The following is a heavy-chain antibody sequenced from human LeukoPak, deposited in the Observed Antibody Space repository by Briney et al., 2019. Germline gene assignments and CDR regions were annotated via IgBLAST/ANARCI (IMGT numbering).Heavy chain of an antibody. Sequence: PSETLSLTCAVYGGSFSGYYWSWIRQPPGKGLEWIGEINHSGSTNYNPSLTSRVTLSVDTSKNQFSLKLSSVTAADTAVYYCAREQSVLMVYAAPFDPWGQGTLVTVSS. CDR1: GGSFSGYY. V-gene: IGHV4-34*01. CDR2: INHSGST. CDR3: AREQSVLMVYAAPFDP. D-gene: IGHD2-8*01. J-gene: IGHJ5*02.